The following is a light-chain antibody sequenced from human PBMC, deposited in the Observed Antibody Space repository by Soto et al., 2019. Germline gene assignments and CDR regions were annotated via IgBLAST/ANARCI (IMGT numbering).Light chain of an antibody. CDR2: DTY. CDR1: SSNIGNNF. V-gene: IGLV1-51*01. Sequence: QSVLTQPPSVSAAPGQKVTISCPGSSSNIGNNFVSWYQQVPGTAPKLLIYDTYKRPSGIPDRFSGSKSGTSATLGVTGLQTGDEADYYCATWDNSLTAAVFGGGTKLTVL. J-gene: IGLJ3*02. CDR3: ATWDNSLTAAV.